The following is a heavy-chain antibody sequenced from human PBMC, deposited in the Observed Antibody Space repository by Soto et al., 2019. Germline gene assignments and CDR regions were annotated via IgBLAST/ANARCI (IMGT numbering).Heavy chain of an antibody. CDR1: GGSISTGGYY. D-gene: IGHD6-19*01. CDR2: ISGSGDST. CDR3: AKERSSGWSFDY. V-gene: IGHV3-23*01. J-gene: IGHJ4*02. Sequence: PSETLSLTCTVSGGSISTGGYYWNWVRQAPGKGLEWVSGISGSGDSTYYADSVKGRFTVSRDNSKNTLYLQMNSLRAEDTAVFYCAKERSSGWSFDYWGQGTLVTVSS.